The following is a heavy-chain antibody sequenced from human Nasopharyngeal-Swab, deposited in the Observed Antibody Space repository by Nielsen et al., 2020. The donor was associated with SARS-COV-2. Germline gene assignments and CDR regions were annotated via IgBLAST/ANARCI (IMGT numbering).Heavy chain of an antibody. CDR1: GFTFSSYG. CDR3: ARAGPRRYCSGGSCYSDY. J-gene: IGHJ4*02. Sequence: GESLKISCAASGFTFSSYGMHWVRQAPGKGLEWVAVIWYDGSNKYYADSVKGRFTISRDNSKNTLYLQMNSLRAEDTAVYYCARAGPRRYCSGGSCYSDYWGQGTLVTVSS. V-gene: IGHV3-33*01. CDR2: IWYDGSNK. D-gene: IGHD2-15*01.